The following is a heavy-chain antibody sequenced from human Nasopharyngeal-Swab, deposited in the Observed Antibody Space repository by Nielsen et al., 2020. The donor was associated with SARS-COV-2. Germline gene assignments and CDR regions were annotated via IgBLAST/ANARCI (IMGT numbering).Heavy chain of an antibody. CDR2: IKQDGSDK. Sequence: GGSLRLSCEASGFTFNSYWMSWVRQAPGKGLEWVANIKQDGSDKYHVDSVKGRFTISRDNAKNSLYLQMNSLRAEDSAVYYCAREPQVGYYYDSSGYYGYWGQGTLVTVSS. J-gene: IGHJ4*02. CDR1: GFTFNSYW. CDR3: AREPQVGYYYDSSGYYGY. D-gene: IGHD3-22*01. V-gene: IGHV3-7*03.